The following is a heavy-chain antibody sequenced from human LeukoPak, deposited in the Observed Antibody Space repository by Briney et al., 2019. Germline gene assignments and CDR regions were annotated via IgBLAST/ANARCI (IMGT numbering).Heavy chain of an antibody. CDR1: GGSISSGGYY. CDR2: IYYSGST. J-gene: IGHJ4*02. D-gene: IGHD6-13*01. V-gene: IGHV4-31*03. Sequence: PSETLSLTCTVSGGSISSGGYYWSWIRQHPGKGLEWIGYIYYSGSTYYNPSLKSRVTVSVDTSKNQFSLKLSSVTAADTAVYYCAGGGEQQLELYYWGQGTLVTVSS. CDR3: AGGGEQQLELYY.